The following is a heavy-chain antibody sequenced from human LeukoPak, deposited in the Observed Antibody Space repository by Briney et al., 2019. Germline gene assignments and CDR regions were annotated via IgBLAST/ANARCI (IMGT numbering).Heavy chain of an antibody. V-gene: IGHV4-34*01. CDR3: ARGDTAMDNPFDY. CDR2: INHSGST. J-gene: IGHJ4*02. CDR1: GGSSSGYY. Sequence: KPSETLSLTCAVYGGSSSGYYWSWIRQPPGKGLEWIGEINHSGSTNYNPSLKSRVTISVDTSKNQFSLKLSSVTAADTAVYYCARGDTAMDNPFDYWGQGTLVTVSS. D-gene: IGHD5-18*01.